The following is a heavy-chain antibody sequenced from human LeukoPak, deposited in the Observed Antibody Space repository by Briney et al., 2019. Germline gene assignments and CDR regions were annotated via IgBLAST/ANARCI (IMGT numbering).Heavy chain of an antibody. Sequence: SETLSLTCTVSGGSISSSDSDWGWIRQPPGKGLEWSGNIYYSGTTYYNPSLKSRVTISVDTSKNHFPLQLSSVTAADTAMHYCARPHSGTVNASTYGVIDYWGQGTLVTVSS. D-gene: IGHD2-8*01. CDR1: GGSISSSDSD. CDR2: IYYSGTT. J-gene: IGHJ4*02. V-gene: IGHV4-39*06. CDR3: ARPHSGTVNASTYGVIDY.